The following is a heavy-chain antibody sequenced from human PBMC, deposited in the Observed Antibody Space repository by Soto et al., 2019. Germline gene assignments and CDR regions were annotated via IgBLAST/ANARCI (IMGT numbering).Heavy chain of an antibody. J-gene: IGHJ6*02. D-gene: IGHD2-2*01. CDR3: AKDLGYCSSTSCHIEYGMDV. CDR2: ISGSGGST. V-gene: IGHV3-23*01. CDR1: GFTFSSYA. Sequence: GGSLRLSCAASGFTFSSYAMSWVRQAPGKGLEWVSAISGSGGSTYYADSVKGRFTISRDNSKNTLYLQMNSLRAEETAVYYCAKDLGYCSSTSCHIEYGMDVWGQGTTVTVSS.